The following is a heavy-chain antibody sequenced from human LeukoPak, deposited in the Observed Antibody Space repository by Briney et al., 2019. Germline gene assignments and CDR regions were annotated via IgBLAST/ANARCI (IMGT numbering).Heavy chain of an antibody. Sequence: PGGSLRLSCAASGFTFSSYAMSWVRQAPGKGLEWVSAISGSGGSTYYADSVKGRFTISRDNSKNTLYLQMGSLRAEDMAVYYCAQYDSSGYYVYWGQGTLVTVSS. J-gene: IGHJ4*02. CDR3: AQYDSSGYYVY. D-gene: IGHD3-22*01. V-gene: IGHV3-23*01. CDR2: ISGSGGST. CDR1: GFTFSSYA.